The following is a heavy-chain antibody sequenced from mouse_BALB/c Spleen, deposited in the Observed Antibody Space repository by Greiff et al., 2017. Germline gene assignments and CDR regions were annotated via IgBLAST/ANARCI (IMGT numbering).Heavy chain of an antibody. CDR1: GFAFSSYD. V-gene: IGHV5-12-1*01. Sequence: EVHLVESGGGLVKPGGSLKLSCAASGFAFSSYDMSWVRQTPEKRLEWVAYISSGGGSTYYPDTVKGRFTISRDNAKNTLYLQMSSLKSEDTAMYYCARQSMVTTLFAYWGQGTLVTVSA. CDR2: ISSGGGST. CDR3: ARQSMVTTLFAY. J-gene: IGHJ3*01. D-gene: IGHD2-10*02.